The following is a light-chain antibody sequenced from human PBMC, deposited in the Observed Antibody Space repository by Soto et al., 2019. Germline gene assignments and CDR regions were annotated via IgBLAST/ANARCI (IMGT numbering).Light chain of an antibody. J-gene: IGKJ1*01. CDR3: QQYLGMPWT. Sequence: DIVMTQSPDSLVVSLGERATINCKSSQSVLHSTNFNNYLAWYQQKAGQPPKLLIYWASIRESGVPDRFSGSGSGTDFSLTISNLQAEDVAVYFCQQYLGMPWTFGQGTKVDNK. CDR2: WAS. CDR1: QSVLHSTNFNNY. V-gene: IGKV4-1*01.